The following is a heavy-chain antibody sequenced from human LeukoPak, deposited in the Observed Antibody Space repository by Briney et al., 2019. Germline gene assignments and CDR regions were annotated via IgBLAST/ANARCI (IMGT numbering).Heavy chain of an antibody. V-gene: IGHV4-59*08. CDR1: GGSVSSDY. Sequence: SETLSLTCTVSGGSVSSDYWSWIRQPPGKGLEWIGYIYHTGNSVYNPSLKSRATISLDTSKNQFSLKLTSVTAADTAVYFCARHPFSSPFDYWGQGTLVTVSS. CDR3: ARHPFSSPFDY. CDR2: IYHTGNS. J-gene: IGHJ4*02.